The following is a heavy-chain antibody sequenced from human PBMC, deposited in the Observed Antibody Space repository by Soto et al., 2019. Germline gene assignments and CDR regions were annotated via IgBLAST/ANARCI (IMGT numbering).Heavy chain of an antibody. CDR1: GGSISSSSYY. J-gene: IGHJ5*02. D-gene: IGHD6-13*01. CDR2: IYYSGST. CDR3: ARQGIAELYRNNWFDP. Sequence: PSETLSLTCTVSGGSISSSSYYWGWIRQPPGKGLEWIGSIYYSGSTYYNPSLKSRVTISVDTSKNQFSLKLSSVTAADTAVYYCARQGIAELYRNNWFDPWGQGTLVTVSS. V-gene: IGHV4-39*01.